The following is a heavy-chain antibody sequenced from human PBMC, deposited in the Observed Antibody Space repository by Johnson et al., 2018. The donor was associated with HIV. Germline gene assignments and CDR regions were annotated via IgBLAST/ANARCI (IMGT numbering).Heavy chain of an antibody. CDR1: GFTFSSYA. J-gene: IGHJ3*02. CDR2: ISYDGSNK. V-gene: IGHV3-30*04. D-gene: IGHD3-16*01. CDR3: AKDERQMGGWSHAFDI. Sequence: QVQLVESGGGVVQPGRSLRLSCAASGFTFSSYAMHWVRQAPGKGLEWVAAISYDGSNKYYADSVKGRFTISRDNSKNTLYLQMNSLRAEDTAVYYCAKDERQMGGWSHAFDIWGQGTMVTVSS.